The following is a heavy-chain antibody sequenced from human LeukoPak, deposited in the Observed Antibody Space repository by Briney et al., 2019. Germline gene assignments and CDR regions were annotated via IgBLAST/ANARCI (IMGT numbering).Heavy chain of an antibody. D-gene: IGHD3-10*01. CDR3: ARGGYYGSGNDFRFDP. J-gene: IGHJ5*02. CDR1: GGSISSYY. CDR2: IHYTGST. Sequence: SETLSLTCTVSGGSISSYYWSWIRQSPGKGLECFGYIHYTGSTNYNPSLKSGVTISVETSKNQFSLKLKSVTAADTAVYYCARGGYYGSGNDFRFDPWGQGTLVTVSS. V-gene: IGHV4-59*01.